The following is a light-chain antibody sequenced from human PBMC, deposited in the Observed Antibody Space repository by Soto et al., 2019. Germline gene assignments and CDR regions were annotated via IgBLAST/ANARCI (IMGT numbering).Light chain of an antibody. CDR1: QGISSY. V-gene: IGKV1-8*01. Sequence: AIRMTQSPSSFSASTGDRVTITCRARQGISSYLAWYQQKPGKAPKLLIYAASTLQCGVPSRFSGSGSGTDFTLPISCLQSEDFATYYCRQYYSYPWTFGQGTKVDIK. J-gene: IGKJ1*01. CDR3: RQYYSYPWT. CDR2: AAS.